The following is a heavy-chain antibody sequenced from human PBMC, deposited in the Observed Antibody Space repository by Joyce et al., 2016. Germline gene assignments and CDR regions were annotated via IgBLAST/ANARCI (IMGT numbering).Heavy chain of an antibody. CDR3: ARGIPPASAYPRFDP. D-gene: IGHD2-2*01. J-gene: IGHJ5*02. V-gene: IGHV1-46*01. Sequence: PGASVKVSCQASGYTFTSHYIHWVRQAPGQGLEWTGLINPSGGTTNYAQRFQGRVTMTRDTSTSTVYMELSNLRSDDTAVFFCARGIPPASAYPRFDPWGQGTLVTVSS. CDR1: GYTFTSHY. CDR2: INPSGGTT.